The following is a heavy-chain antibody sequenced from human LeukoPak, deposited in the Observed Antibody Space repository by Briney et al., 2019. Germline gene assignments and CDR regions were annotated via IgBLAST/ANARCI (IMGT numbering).Heavy chain of an antibody. CDR2: IYYSGST. J-gene: IGHJ4*02. V-gene: IGHV4-39*01. Sequence: SETLSLTCTVSGGSISSSSYYWGWIRQPPGKGLEWIGSIYYSGSTYYNPSLKSRVTISVDTSKNQFSLKLSSVTAADTAVYYCARVFNLRGWEIDYWGQGTLVTVSS. CDR1: GGSISSSSYY. D-gene: IGHD6-19*01. CDR3: ARVFNLRGWEIDY.